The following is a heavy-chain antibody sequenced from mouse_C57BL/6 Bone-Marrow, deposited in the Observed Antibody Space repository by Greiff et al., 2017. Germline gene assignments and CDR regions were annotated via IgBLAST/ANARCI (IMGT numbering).Heavy chain of an antibody. V-gene: IGHV1-64*01. CDR3: ASYYGSSDGAMDY. D-gene: IGHD1-1*01. CDR2: IHPYSGST. CDR1: GYTFTSYW. J-gene: IGHJ4*01. Sequence: VQLQQPGAELVKPGASVKLSCKASGYTFTSYWMHWVKQRPGQGLEWIGMIHPYSGSTNYNEKFKSKATLTVDKSSSTAYMQLSSLTSADSAVYYCASYYGSSDGAMDYWGQGTSVTVSS.